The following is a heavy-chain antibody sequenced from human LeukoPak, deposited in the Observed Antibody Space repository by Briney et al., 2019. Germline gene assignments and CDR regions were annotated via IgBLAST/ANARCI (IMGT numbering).Heavy chain of an antibody. Sequence: ASVKVSCKASGYTFTGYYMHWVRQAPGQGLEWMGWINPNSGGTNYAQKFRGRVTMTRDTSISTAYMELSRLRSDDTAVYYCARVHVEWELAYYFDYWGQGTLVTVSS. CDR1: GYTFTGYY. D-gene: IGHD1-26*01. V-gene: IGHV1-2*02. CDR3: ARVHVEWELAYYFDY. J-gene: IGHJ4*02. CDR2: INPNSGGT.